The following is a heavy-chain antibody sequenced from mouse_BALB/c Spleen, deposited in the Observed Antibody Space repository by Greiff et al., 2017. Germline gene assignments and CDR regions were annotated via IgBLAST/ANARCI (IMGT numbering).Heavy chain of an antibody. J-gene: IGHJ2*01. Sequence: EVNVVESGGGLVKPGGSLKLSCAASGFTFSSYTMSWVRQTPEKRLEWVATISSGGSYTYYPDSVKGRFTISRDNAKNTLYLQMSSLKSEDTAMYYCTRDWDDYFDYWGQGTTLTVSS. D-gene: IGHD4-1*01. CDR1: GFTFSSYT. CDR3: TRDWDDYFDY. V-gene: IGHV5-6-4*01. CDR2: ISSGGSYT.